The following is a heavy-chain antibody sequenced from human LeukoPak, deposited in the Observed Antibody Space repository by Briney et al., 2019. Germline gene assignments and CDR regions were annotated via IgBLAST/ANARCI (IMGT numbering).Heavy chain of an antibody. J-gene: IGHJ4*02. Sequence: KXXCKASGXXXXXXYXHWVRQXPXQGXEXXGIINPRGGSTSYAQKFQGRVTMTGDTSTSTVYMQLSSLRSEDTAVYYCARGGTSGSYTLDYWGQGTLVTVSS. CDR3: ARGGTSGSYTLDY. CDR1: GXXXXXXY. D-gene: IGHD1-26*01. CDR2: INPRGGST. V-gene: IGHV1-46*01.